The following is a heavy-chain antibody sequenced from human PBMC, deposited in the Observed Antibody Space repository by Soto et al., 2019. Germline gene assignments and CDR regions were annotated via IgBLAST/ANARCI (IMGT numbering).Heavy chain of an antibody. J-gene: IGHJ4*02. Sequence: GESLKISCQGSGYSFTSYWISWVRQMPGKGLEWMGRIDPSDSYTNYSPSFQGHVTISADKSISTAYLQWSSLKASDTAMYYCARHDDPYSSGWTFDYWGQGTLVTVSS. D-gene: IGHD6-19*01. CDR2: IDPSDSYT. CDR3: ARHDDPYSSGWTFDY. V-gene: IGHV5-10-1*01. CDR1: GYSFTSYW.